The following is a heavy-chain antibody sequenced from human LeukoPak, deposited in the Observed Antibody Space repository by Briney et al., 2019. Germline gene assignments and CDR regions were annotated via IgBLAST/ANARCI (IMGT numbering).Heavy chain of an antibody. D-gene: IGHD5-12*01. CDR3: AKTSRVNSAYDSPFDY. CDR2: ISYDGSNK. CDR1: GFTFSNYA. Sequence: GGSLRLSCTASGFTFSNYAMQWVRQAPGKGLEWVAVISYDGSNKYYADSVKGRFTISRDNSKNTLHLQMNSLRAEDTAIYYCAKTSRVNSAYDSPFDYWGQGTLVTVSS. V-gene: IGHV3-30-3*02. J-gene: IGHJ4*02.